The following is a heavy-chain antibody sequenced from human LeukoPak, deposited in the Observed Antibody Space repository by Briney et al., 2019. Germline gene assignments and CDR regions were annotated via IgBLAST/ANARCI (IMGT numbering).Heavy chain of an antibody. CDR3: ASPLKRWLQLPEVY. Sequence: SVKVSCKASGGTFSSYAISWVRQAPGQGLEWMGGIIPIFGTANYAQKFQGRVTITTDESTSTAYMELSSLRSEDTAVYYCASPLKRWLQLPEVYWGQGTLVTVTS. D-gene: IGHD5-24*01. V-gene: IGHV1-69*05. J-gene: IGHJ4*02. CDR2: IIPIFGTA. CDR1: GGTFSSYA.